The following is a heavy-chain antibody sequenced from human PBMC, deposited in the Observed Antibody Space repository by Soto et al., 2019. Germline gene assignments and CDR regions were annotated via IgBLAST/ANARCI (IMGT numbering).Heavy chain of an antibody. J-gene: IGHJ1*01. CDR3: ARQVAGGIPCYSSCDMGC. D-gene: IGHD2-15*01. CDR1: GGSISSSSYY. V-gene: IGHV4-39*01. Sequence: SETLSLTCTVSGGSISSSSYYWGWIRQPPGKGLEWIGSIYYSGSTYYNPSLKSRVTISVDTSKNQFSLKLSSVTAADTAVYYCARQVAGGIPCYSSCDMGCWRQG. CDR2: IYYSGST.